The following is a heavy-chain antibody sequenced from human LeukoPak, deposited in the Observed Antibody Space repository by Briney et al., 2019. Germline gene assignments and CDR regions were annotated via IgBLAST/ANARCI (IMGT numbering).Heavy chain of an antibody. CDR1: GDRVSSNSTA. Sequence: ASQTLSLTCAISGDRVSSNSTAWSWIRQSPSGGLEWLGRTYYRSKWYNDYAVSVKNRITNNPDTSKNQFSLQLNSVTPEDTAVYYCARDFDWDGYFDHGGQGTPVTVST. D-gene: IGHD3-9*01. J-gene: IGHJ4*02. CDR3: ARDFDWDGYFDH. CDR2: TYYRSKWYN. V-gene: IGHV6-1*01.